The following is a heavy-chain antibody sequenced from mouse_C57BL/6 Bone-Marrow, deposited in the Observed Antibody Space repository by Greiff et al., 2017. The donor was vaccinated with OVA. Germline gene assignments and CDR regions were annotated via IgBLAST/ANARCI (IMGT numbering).Heavy chain of an antibody. CDR3: ARHNGLFTY. Sequence: EVMLVESGGDLVKPGGSLKLFCAASGFTFSSYGLSWVRQTPDKRLEWVATISSGGSYTYHPDSVKGRFTISIDNAKNTLYMQMSSLKSEDTAMYYCARHNGLFTYWDQGTLLTVSS. CDR2: ISSGGSYT. V-gene: IGHV5-6*01. J-gene: IGHJ3*01. CDR1: GFTFSSYG. D-gene: IGHD3-1*01.